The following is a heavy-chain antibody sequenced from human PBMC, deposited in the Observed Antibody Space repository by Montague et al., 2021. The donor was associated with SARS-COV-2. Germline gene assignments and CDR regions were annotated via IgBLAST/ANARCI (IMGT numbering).Heavy chain of an antibody. CDR2: IYTLGST. CDR1: GGSISSGDYH. V-gene: IGHV4-61*10. CDR3: ARSGWEQHVRARYYYYYGMDV. J-gene: IGHJ6*02. Sequence: SETLSLTCTVSGGSISSGDYHWSRVRQPAGKGLEWIGYIYTLGSTNYNPSLKSRVTISVDTSKNQFSLKLSSVTAADTAVYYCARSGWEQHVRARYYYYYGMDVWGQGTTVTVSS. D-gene: IGHD6-6*01.